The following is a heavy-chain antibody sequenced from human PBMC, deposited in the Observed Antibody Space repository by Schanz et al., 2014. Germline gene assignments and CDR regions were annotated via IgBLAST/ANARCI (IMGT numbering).Heavy chain of an antibody. CDR1: GFTFSSYA. CDR3: AKDRQNRVNRVGYYYGMDV. D-gene: IGHD3-16*01. Sequence: EVQLVESGGGLVKPGGSLRLSCAASGFTFSSYAMHWVRQAPGKGLEWVSGISWNSGSIGYADSVKGRFTISRDDAKNSLYLQMNSLRAEDTALYYCAKDRQNRVNRVGYYYGMDVWGQGTTVTVSS. V-gene: IGHV3-9*01. CDR2: ISWNSGSI. J-gene: IGHJ6*02.